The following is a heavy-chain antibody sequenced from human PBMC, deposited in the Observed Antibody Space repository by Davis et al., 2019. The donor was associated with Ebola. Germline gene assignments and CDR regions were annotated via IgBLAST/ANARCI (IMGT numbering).Heavy chain of an antibody. CDR2: IKQDGSET. D-gene: IGHD3-22*01. V-gene: IGHV3-7*03. CDR1: GFTFSSYW. J-gene: IGHJ4*02. Sequence: GESLKISCAASGFTFSSYWMSWVRQAPGKGLEWVANIKQDGSETYYVDSVKGRFTISRYNAKNSLYLQMNSLRAEDTAVYYCAAGVYDSSGFDDWGQGTLVTVSS. CDR3: AAGVYDSSGFDD.